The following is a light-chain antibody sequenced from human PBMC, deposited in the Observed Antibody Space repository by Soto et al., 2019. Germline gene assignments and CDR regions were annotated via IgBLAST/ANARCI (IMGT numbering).Light chain of an antibody. V-gene: IGKV1-39*01. Sequence: DIQMTQSPSSLSASVVDRVTITCLASQGISKYLAWYQLKPGKAPKLLIYAASTLQSGVPSRFSGSGSGTDFTLTISSLQPEDFATYYCQQSYSTPRTFGQGTKVDI. CDR2: AAS. J-gene: IGKJ1*01. CDR1: QGISKY. CDR3: QQSYSTPRT.